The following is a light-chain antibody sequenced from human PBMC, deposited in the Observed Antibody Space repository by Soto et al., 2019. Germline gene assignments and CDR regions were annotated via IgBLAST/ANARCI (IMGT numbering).Light chain of an antibody. CDR2: DAS. V-gene: IGKV3-11*01. CDR1: QSVSSD. J-gene: IGKJ5*01. CDR3: QKRSNWPPIT. Sequence: EIILTQSPATLSLSPGQIAAPSVTASQSVSSDLAWYQQKPGQAPRLLIYDASNRATGIPARFSGSGSGTDFTLTISSLEAEDFAVYYCQKRSNWPPITFGQGTRLEIK.